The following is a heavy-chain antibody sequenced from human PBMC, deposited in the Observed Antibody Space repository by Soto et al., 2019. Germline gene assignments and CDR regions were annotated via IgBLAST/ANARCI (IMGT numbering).Heavy chain of an antibody. Sequence: ASVKVSCKASGYTFTSYDINWVRQATGQGLEWMGWMNPNSSNTGYAQKFQGRVTMTRNTSISTAYMELSSLRSEDTAVYYCARLWCISTSCYWNWFDPWGQGTLVTVSS. D-gene: IGHD2-2*01. V-gene: IGHV1-8*01. J-gene: IGHJ5*02. CDR1: GYTFTSYD. CDR3: ARLWCISTSCYWNWFDP. CDR2: MNPNSSNT.